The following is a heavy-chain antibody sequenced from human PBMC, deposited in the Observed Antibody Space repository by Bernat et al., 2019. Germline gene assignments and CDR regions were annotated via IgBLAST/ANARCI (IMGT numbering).Heavy chain of an antibody. CDR2: IYYSGTT. CDR1: GISITSSSSY. V-gene: IGHV4-39*01. J-gene: IGHJ4*02. Sequence: QLQLQESGPGLVKPSETLSLTCTVSGISITSSSSYWGWIRQPPGKRLEWIGAIYYSGTTYYNPSLKCRVTMSVDASSNQFPLKVNALTAADTAVYYCSRHLRQSGNAPDYWGQGTLVTVSS. D-gene: IGHD4-23*01. CDR3: SRHLRQSGNAPDY.